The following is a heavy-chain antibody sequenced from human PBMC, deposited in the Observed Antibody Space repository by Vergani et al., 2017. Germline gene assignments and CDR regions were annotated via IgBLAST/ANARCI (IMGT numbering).Heavy chain of an antibody. CDR3: VRDRYEGTSPYNGRLLGH. D-gene: IGHD1-1*01. V-gene: IGHV3-9*01. J-gene: IGHJ4*02. CDR2: INWNSDSI. Sequence: EVQLVESGGGLVQPGRSLRLSCAASGFTFDDYAMHWVRQAPGKGLEWVSGINWNSDSIAYADSVKGRFTISRDDSKKTVYLEMTNLRAEDTALYYCVRDRYEGTSPYNGRLLGHWGQGTRVTVSS. CDR1: GFTFDDYA.